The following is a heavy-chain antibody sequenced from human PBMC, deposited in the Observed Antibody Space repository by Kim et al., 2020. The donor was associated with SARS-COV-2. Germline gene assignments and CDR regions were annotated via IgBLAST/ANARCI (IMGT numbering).Heavy chain of an antibody. D-gene: IGHD3-22*01. CDR1: GFTFSSYA. J-gene: IGHJ3*01. Sequence: GGSLRLSCAASGFTFSSYAMYWVRQAPGKGLEWVSSISDSGTTTYYADSVKGRFTISRDNSKNPLYLQMNSLRAEDTAVYYCARRMADNSVRAFHVWGQGTMVTVS. CDR3: ARRMADNSVRAFHV. CDR2: ISDSGTTT. V-gene: IGHV3-23*01.